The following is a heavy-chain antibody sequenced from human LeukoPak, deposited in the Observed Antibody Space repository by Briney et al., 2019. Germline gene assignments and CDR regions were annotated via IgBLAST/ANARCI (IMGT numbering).Heavy chain of an antibody. CDR1: GYTLTDHY. J-gene: IGHJ6*03. Sequence: ASVKVSCKASGYTLTDHYMHWVRQAPGQGLEWMGWINPNSGGTNYAQKFQGRVTMTRDTSISTAYMELSRLRSDDTAVYYCARTPPTSSYYYYYYMDVWGKGTTVTVSS. CDR2: INPNSGGT. V-gene: IGHV1-2*02. D-gene: IGHD2-15*01. CDR3: ARTPPTSSYYYYYYMDV.